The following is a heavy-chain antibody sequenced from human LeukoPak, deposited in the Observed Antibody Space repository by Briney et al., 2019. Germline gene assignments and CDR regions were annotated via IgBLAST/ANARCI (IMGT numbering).Heavy chain of an antibody. CDR2: VKQDGTEK. CDR3: ARAGGTSWADY. Sequence: GGSLRLSCEASGFTFRDYWMTWVRQAPGKGLEWVADVKQDGTEKFYVDSVKGRFTISRDNGKNSLYLQMNSLRVEDTAIYYCARAGGTSWADYWGQGTLVTVSS. D-gene: IGHD6-13*01. CDR1: GFTFRDYW. V-gene: IGHV3-7*01. J-gene: IGHJ4*02.